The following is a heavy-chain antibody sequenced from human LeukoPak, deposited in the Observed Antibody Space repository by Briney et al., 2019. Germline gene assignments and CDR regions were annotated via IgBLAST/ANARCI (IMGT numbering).Heavy chain of an antibody. V-gene: IGHV4-34*01. CDR1: GGSFSGYY. CDR2: INHSGST. D-gene: IGHD3-10*02. Sequence: PSETLSLTCAVYGGSFSGYYWSWIRQPPGKGLEWIGEINHSGSTNYNPSLKSRVTISVDTSKNQFSLKLSSVTAADTAVYYCARGRGYFTMLGGAHGGGYFNYGAQGPLVTFPS. J-gene: IGHJ4*02. CDR3: ARGRGYFTMLGGAHGGGYFNY.